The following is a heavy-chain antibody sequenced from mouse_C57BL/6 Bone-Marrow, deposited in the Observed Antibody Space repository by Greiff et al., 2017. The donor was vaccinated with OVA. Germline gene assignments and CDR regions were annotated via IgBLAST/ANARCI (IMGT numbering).Heavy chain of an antibody. CDR3: ARRAYDYYEVYAMDY. J-gene: IGHJ4*01. V-gene: IGHV1-64*01. CDR2: IHPNSGST. Sequence: QVQLQQPGAELVKPGASVKLSCKASGYTFTSYWMHWVKQRPGQGLEWIGMIHPNSGSTNYNEKFKSKATLTVDKSSSTAYMQLSSLTSEDSAVYYCARRAYDYYEVYAMDYWGQGTSVTVSS. CDR1: GYTFTSYW. D-gene: IGHD2-4*01.